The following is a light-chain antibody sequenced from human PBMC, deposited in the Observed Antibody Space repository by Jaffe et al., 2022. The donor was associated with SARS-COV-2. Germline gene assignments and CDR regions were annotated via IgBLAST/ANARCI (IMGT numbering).Light chain of an antibody. V-gene: IGKV3-20*01. CDR3: QQYDNSLIT. Sequence: EIVLTQSPGTLSLSPGERATLSCRASQSVSNDYLAWYQHKRDQAPRLLIYSASRRPTGIPDRFSGSGSGTDFTLTISRLEPEDFAVYYCQQYDNSLITFGQGTRLDVK. CDR1: QSVSNDY. CDR2: SAS. J-gene: IGKJ5*01.